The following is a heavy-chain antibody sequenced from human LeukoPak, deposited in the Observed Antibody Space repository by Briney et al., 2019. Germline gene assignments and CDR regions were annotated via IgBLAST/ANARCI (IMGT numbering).Heavy chain of an antibody. CDR3: ARGVTNDYNRYFDY. V-gene: IGHV4-34*01. CDR1: GASSSAYS. D-gene: IGHD5-24*01. Sequence: SEALSLTCAVYGASSSAYSWSWIRQTPGEGLEWIGEINHSGGTNYNPSLKSRVTISVDTSKNQFSLKIKSVAAADTAVYYCARGVTNDYNRYFDYWGQGTLVTVSS. J-gene: IGHJ4*02. CDR2: INHSGGT.